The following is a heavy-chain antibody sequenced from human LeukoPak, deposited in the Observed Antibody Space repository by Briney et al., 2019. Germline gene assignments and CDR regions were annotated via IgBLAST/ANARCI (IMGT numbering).Heavy chain of an antibody. Sequence: GGSLRLSCAASGFTFSNYQMNWVRQAPGKGLEWVSCISSSSSYIYYADSVKGRFTISRDNAKNSLFLQMNSLRAEDTAVYYCAREGYSYGYHHWGQGTLVTVSS. CDR2: ISSSSSYI. CDR1: GFTFSNYQ. V-gene: IGHV3-21*03. D-gene: IGHD5-18*01. CDR3: AREGYSYGYHH. J-gene: IGHJ5*02.